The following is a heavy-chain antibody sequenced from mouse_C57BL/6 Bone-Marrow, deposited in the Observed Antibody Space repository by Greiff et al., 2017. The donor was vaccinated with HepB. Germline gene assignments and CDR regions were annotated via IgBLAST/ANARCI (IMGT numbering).Heavy chain of an antibody. CDR1: GFTFSSYG. Sequence: EVKVVESGGDLVKPGGSLKLSCAASGFTFSSYGMSWVRQTPDKRLEWVATISSGGSYTYYPDSVKGRFTISRDNAKNTLYLQMSSLKSEDTAMYYCASPLNYYGSGAYWGQGTLVTVSA. V-gene: IGHV5-6*01. CDR3: ASPLNYYGSGAY. J-gene: IGHJ3*01. D-gene: IGHD1-1*01. CDR2: ISSGGSYT.